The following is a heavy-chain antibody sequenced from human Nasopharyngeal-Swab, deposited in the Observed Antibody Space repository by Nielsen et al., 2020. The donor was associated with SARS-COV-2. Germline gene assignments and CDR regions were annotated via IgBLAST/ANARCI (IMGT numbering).Heavy chain of an antibody. CDR3: ARAGTTSPETPFDY. V-gene: IGHV4-30-4*01. J-gene: IGHJ4*02. CDR2: IYYSGST. D-gene: IGHD1-1*01. Sequence: RQAPGKGLEWIGYIYYSGSTYYNPSLKSRVTISVDKSKNQFSLKLSSVTAADTAVYYCARAGTTSPETPFDYWGQGTLVTVSS.